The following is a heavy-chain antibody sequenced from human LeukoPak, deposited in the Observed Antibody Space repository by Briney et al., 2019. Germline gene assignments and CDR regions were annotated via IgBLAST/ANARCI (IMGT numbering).Heavy chain of an antibody. D-gene: IGHD2-15*01. V-gene: IGHV3-20*04. J-gene: IGHJ4*02. CDR1: GFTFDDYA. CDR2: INWNGGST. CDR3: ARGGSYFDY. Sequence: GGSLRLSCAASGFTFDDYAMSWVRQVPGKGLEWVSGINWNGGSTGYADSVKGRFTISRDNAKNTLYLQMNSLRAEDTAVYYCARGGSYFDYWGQGTLVTVSS.